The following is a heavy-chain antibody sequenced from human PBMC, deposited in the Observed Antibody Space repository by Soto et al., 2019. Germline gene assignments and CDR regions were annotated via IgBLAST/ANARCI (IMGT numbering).Heavy chain of an antibody. CDR3: AKDLFVVVPAANFDY. V-gene: IGHV3-23*01. CDR2: ISGSGGST. CDR1: GFTFSSYA. Sequence: GGSLRISCAASGFTFSSYAMNWVRQAPGKGLEWVSAISGSGGSTYYADSVKGRFTISRDNSKNTLYLQMNSLRAEDTAVYYCAKDLFVVVPAANFDYWGQGTLVTVSS. J-gene: IGHJ4*02. D-gene: IGHD2-2*01.